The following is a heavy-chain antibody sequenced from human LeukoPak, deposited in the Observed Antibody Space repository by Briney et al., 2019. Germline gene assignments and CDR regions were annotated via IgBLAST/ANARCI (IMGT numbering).Heavy chain of an antibody. CDR3: ARGGPSRGSGFYYFDY. V-gene: IGHV1-2*02. D-gene: IGHD6-19*01. J-gene: IGHJ4*02. CDR2: INPNSGGT. Sequence: ASVKVSCKASGYTFTGYYMHWVRQAPGQGLEWMGWINPNSGGTNYAQKFQGRVTMTRDTSISTAYMELSRLTSDATAVYYCARGGPSRGSGFYYFDYWGQGTLVTVSS. CDR1: GYTFTGYY.